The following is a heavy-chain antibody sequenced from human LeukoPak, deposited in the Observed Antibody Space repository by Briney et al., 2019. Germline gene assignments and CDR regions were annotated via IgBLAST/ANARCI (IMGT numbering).Heavy chain of an antibody. V-gene: IGHV4-39*01. Sequence: SETLSLTCTVSGGSITSGTYYRDWVRQPPGKGLEWIGSIFHSGTTYYNPSLKSRVTMSVDTSRNQFSLKLGSVTAADTAVYYCARQSTKYSSGWLFDYWGQGTLVAVSS. D-gene: IGHD6-19*01. CDR1: GGSITSGTYY. CDR3: ARQSTKYSSGWLFDY. J-gene: IGHJ4*02. CDR2: IFHSGTT.